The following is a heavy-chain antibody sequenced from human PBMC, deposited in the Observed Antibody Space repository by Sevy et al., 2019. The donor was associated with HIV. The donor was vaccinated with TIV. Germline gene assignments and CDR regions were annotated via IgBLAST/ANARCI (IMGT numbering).Heavy chain of an antibody. D-gene: IGHD3-10*01. J-gene: IGHJ4*02. V-gene: IGHV3-74*01. CDR3: ARVAYYYGSGSYYTIFDY. Sequence: GGSLRLSCAASGFTFSSYWMHWVRQAPGKGLVWVSRINSDGSSTSYADSVKGRFTISRDNAKNTLYLQMNSLRAEDTAVYYCARVAYYYGSGSYYTIFDYWGQGTLVTVSS. CDR1: GFTFSSYW. CDR2: INSDGSST.